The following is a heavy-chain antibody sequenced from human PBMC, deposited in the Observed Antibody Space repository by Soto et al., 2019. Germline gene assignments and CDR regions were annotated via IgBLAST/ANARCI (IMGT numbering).Heavy chain of an antibody. J-gene: IGHJ4*02. Sequence: PSETLSLTCSVSGASIRSGGYYWSWLRQSPGKGLEWIGHIYYTGSTFYSPSLKSRPTISLDTSKNQFSLDLRSVTAADTAMYYCASIEMASIKWGRGTLVTVSS. V-gene: IGHV4-31*02. D-gene: IGHD1-26*01. CDR1: GASIRSGGYY. CDR2: IYYTGST. CDR3: ASIEMASIK.